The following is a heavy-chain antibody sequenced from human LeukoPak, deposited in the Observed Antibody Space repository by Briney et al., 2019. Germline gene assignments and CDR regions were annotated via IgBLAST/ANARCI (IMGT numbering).Heavy chain of an antibody. D-gene: IGHD5-18*01. CDR3: ARVGHSHGYPDY. Sequence: GGSLRLSCAASGVTFSSYEMNWVRKAPGKGLEWVSYISSSGSTIYYADSVKGRFTISRDNAKNSLYLQMNSLRAEDTAVYYCARVGHSHGYPDYWGQGTLVTVSS. V-gene: IGHV3-48*03. J-gene: IGHJ4*02. CDR2: ISSSGSTI. CDR1: GVTFSSYE.